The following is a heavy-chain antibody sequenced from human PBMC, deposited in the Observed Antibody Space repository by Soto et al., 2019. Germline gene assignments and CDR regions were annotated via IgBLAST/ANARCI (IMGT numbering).Heavy chain of an antibody. D-gene: IGHD2-2*01. Sequence: QVQLVQSGAEVKKPGASVKVSCKASGYTFTGHYIHWVRQAPGQGLEWMGWINPISGDTEYAQKFQGRVAITRDTSLSSAYMDLRSLISDDTAVYYCARVRRSPYAMDVWGQGTTVTVSS. CDR2: INPISGDT. V-gene: IGHV1-2*02. CDR1: GYTFTGHY. J-gene: IGHJ6*02. CDR3: ARVRRSPYAMDV.